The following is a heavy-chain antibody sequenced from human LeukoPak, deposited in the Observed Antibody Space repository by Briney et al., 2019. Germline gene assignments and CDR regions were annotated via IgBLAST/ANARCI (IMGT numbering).Heavy chain of an antibody. Sequence: PSETLSLTCAVSGGSISSSNWWSWVRQPPGKGLEWIGEIYHSGSTNYNPSLKSRVTISVDKSKNQFSLKLSSVTAADTAVYYCGGGGNYYAWGGVFEYWGQGTLVTVSS. CDR1: GGSISSSNW. CDR2: IYHSGST. CDR3: GGGGNYYAWGGVFEY. J-gene: IGHJ4*02. V-gene: IGHV4-4*02. D-gene: IGHD3-10*01.